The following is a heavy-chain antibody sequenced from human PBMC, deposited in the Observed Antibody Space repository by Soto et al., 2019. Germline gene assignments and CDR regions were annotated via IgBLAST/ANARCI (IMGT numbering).Heavy chain of an antibody. CDR3: ARTPRGTTGHFDY. CDR2: IYSGGST. V-gene: IGHV3-53*01. Sequence: EVQLVESGGGLIQPGGSLRLSCAASGFTVSSNYMTWVRQAPGKGLEWVSIIYSGGSTYYADSVKGRFTISRDNSKNTLYLQMNSLRAEDTAVYYCARTPRGTTGHFDYWGQGNLVTVSS. J-gene: IGHJ4*02. D-gene: IGHD4-17*01. CDR1: GFTVSSNY.